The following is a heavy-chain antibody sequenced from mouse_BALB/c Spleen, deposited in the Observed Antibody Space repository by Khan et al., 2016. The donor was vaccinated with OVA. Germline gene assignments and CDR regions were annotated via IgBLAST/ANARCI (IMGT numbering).Heavy chain of an antibody. Sequence: QVQLQQSGPELVRPGVSVKISCKGSGYTFTDYAMYWVKQSHAKSLEWIGLISTYSGNTNYNQKFKGKVTMTVDKSSSAAYMELARLNSEDSAIYYCARPAYDGYYDYWGQVTTLTVSS. J-gene: IGHJ2*01. CDR1: GYTFTDYA. CDR3: ARPAYDGYYDY. V-gene: IGHV1S137*01. CDR2: ISTYSGNT. D-gene: IGHD2-3*01.